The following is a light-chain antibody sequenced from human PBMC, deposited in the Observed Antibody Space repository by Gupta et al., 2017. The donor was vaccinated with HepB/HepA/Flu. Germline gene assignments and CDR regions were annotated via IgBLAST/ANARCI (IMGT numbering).Light chain of an antibody. CDR3: QQRSNWPLT. V-gene: IGKV3-11*01. CDR2: DAS. CDR1: QSVSSS. J-gene: IGKJ4*01. Sequence: ELVLTQSPATLSLSPGERATLSCRASQSVSSSLAWYQQKPGQAPRPLIYDASNRATGIPARFSGSGSGTDFALTISSLEPEDFAVYYCQQRSNWPLTFGGGTKVEIK.